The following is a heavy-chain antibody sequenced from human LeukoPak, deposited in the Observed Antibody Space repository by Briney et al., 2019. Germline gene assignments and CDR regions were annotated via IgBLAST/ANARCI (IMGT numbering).Heavy chain of an antibody. Sequence: GGSLRLSCVASGFTVSNKYMSWVRQAPGKGLVWVSRINSDGSSTSYADSVKGRFTISRDNAKNTLYLQMNSLRAEDTAVYYCARGYGDYADYWGQGTLVTVSS. D-gene: IGHD4-17*01. J-gene: IGHJ4*02. V-gene: IGHV3-74*01. CDR3: ARGYGDYADY. CDR1: GFTVSNKY. CDR2: INSDGSST.